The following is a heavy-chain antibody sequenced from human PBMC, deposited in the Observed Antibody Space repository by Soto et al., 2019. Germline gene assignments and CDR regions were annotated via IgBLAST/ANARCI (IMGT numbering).Heavy chain of an antibody. CDR3: VRVYHAEDGTRYYCSGTAF. Sequence: SLTLCLPCAVEWGTSIDYDGSCILKHPVKGLEWIGEINHSGSTNYNPSLKSRVTISVDTSKNQFSLKLSSVSAADTAVYYCVRVYHAEDGTRYYCSGTAFWGNGTTVTVFS. D-gene: IGHD2-15*01. J-gene: IGHJ6*01. CDR2: INHSGST. V-gene: IGHV4-34*01. CDR1: WGTSIDYD.